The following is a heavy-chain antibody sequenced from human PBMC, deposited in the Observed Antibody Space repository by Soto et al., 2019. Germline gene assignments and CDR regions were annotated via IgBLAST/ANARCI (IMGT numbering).Heavy chain of an antibody. Sequence: QVQLQESGPGLVRPSGTLSLTCAVSGDSINSNYCWTWVRQPPGKGLEWIAEIYYSGGTSYNPSLTSGVKISMDKSKNQLSLILPSVTAADTAMYYCARDTGWGLGYWGQGTLVTVSS. V-gene: IGHV4-4*02. J-gene: IGHJ4*02. D-gene: IGHD6-19*01. CDR2: IYYSGGT. CDR3: ARDTGWGLGY. CDR1: GDSINSNYC.